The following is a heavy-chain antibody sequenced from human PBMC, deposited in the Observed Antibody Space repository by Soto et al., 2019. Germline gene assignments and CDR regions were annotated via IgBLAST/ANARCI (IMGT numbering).Heavy chain of an antibody. CDR3: ARGGYDYYYYYSMDV. D-gene: IGHD5-12*01. V-gene: IGHV3-74*01. Sequence: GGSLRLSCAASGFTFSSYWMHWVRQAPGKGLVWVSRINSDGSSTSYADSVKGRFTISRDNAKNTLYLQMNSLRAEDTAVYYCARGGYDYYYYYSMDVWGQGTTVTVSS. CDR1: GFTFSSYW. CDR2: INSDGSST. J-gene: IGHJ6*02.